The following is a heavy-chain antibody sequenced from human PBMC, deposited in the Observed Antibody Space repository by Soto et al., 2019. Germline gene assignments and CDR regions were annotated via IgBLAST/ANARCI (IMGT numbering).Heavy chain of an antibody. CDR3: ARAPYYDHFAY. J-gene: IGHJ4*02. CDR1: GGSISSGGYY. Sequence: SETLSLTCTVSGGSISSGGYYWSWIRQHPGKGMEWIRYIYYSGSTNYNPSLKSRVTISVDTSKNQFSLKLSSVTAADTAVYYCARAPYYDHFAYWGQGTLVTVSS. CDR2: IYYSGST. D-gene: IGHD3-3*01. V-gene: IGHV4-31*03.